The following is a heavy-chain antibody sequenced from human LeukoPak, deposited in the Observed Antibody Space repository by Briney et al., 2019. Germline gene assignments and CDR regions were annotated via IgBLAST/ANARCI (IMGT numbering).Heavy chain of an antibody. CDR2: ISSSSSYI. Sequence: KSGGSLRLSCAASGFTFSSYSMNWVRQAPGKGLEWVSSISSSSSYIYYADSVKGRFTISRDNAKNSLYLQMNSLRAEDTAVYYCARGVGYCSGGSCYSAVAGDYYYGMDVWGQGTTVTVSS. D-gene: IGHD2-15*01. CDR3: ARGVGYCSGGSCYSAVAGDYYYGMDV. J-gene: IGHJ6*02. CDR1: GFTFSSYS. V-gene: IGHV3-21*01.